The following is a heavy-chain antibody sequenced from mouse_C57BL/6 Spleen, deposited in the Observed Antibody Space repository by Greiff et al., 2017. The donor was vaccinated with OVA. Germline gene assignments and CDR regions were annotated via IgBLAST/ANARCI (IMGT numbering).Heavy chain of an antibody. Sequence: VQLQESGAELVRPGTSVKVSCKASGYAFTNYLIEWVKQRPGQGLEWIGVINPGSGGTNYNEKFKGKATLTADKSSSTAYMQLSSLTSEDSAVYFCAKLTAQATEADWGQGTLVTVSA. CDR3: AKLTAQATEAD. J-gene: IGHJ3*01. D-gene: IGHD3-2*02. V-gene: IGHV1-54*01. CDR1: GYAFTNYL. CDR2: INPGSGGT.